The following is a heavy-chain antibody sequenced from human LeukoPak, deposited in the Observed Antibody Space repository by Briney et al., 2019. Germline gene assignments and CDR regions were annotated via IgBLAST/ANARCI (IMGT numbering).Heavy chain of an antibody. CDR3: AKGLTPGIQLWPQDAFDI. CDR2: ITYDGSTK. Sequence: PGRSLRLSCAASGFTFSRYGMHWVRPAPGKGLDWVAVITYDGSTKYYADSVKGRFTISRDNSKNTLYLQMNSLRTEDTAVYFCAKGLTPGIQLWPQDAFDIRGQGTMVTVSS. J-gene: IGHJ3*02. D-gene: IGHD5-18*01. V-gene: IGHV3-30*18. CDR1: GFTFSRYG.